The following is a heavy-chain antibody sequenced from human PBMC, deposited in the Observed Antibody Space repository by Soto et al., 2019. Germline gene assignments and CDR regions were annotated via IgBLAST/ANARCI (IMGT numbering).Heavy chain of an antibody. CDR1: GGTFSSYT. CDR2: TIPILGIA. D-gene: IGHD3-10*01. V-gene: IGHV1-69*02. J-gene: IGHJ6*02. CDR3: ARGLWFGELSYYGMDV. Sequence: QVQLVQSGAEVKKPGSSVKVSCKASGGTFSSYTISWVRQAPGQGLEWMGRTIPILGIANYAQKFQGRVTITXXKXTXXAYMELSSLRSEDTAVYYCARGLWFGELSYYGMDVWGQGTTVTVSS.